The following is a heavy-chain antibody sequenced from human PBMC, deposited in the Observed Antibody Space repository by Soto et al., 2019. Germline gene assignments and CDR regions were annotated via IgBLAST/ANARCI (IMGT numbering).Heavy chain of an antibody. V-gene: IGHV1-69*06. Sequence: SVKVSCKASGGTFGNSAISWVRQAPGQGLEWMGGIIPSFATGNSAPEFQGRLTITADKSTTTAYMELSSLRSEDTAVYYCARSYYGSGSYWFYGMDVWGQGTTVTV. J-gene: IGHJ6*02. D-gene: IGHD3-10*01. CDR3: ARSYYGSGSYWFYGMDV. CDR1: GGTFGNSA. CDR2: IIPSFATG.